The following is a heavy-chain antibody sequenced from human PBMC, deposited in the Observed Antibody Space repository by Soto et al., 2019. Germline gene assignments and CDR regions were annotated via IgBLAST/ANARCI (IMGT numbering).Heavy chain of an antibody. D-gene: IGHD5-12*01. V-gene: IGHV3-11*05. J-gene: IGHJ4*02. Sequence: QVQLVESGGGLVKPGGSLRLSCAASGFTFSDYYMSWIRQAPGKGREWVSYISSSSSYTNYADSVKGRFTISRDNAKNSLYLQMNSLRAEATAVYYCARDHHRYSGYDYVDYWGQGTLVTVSS. CDR1: GFTFSDYY. CDR2: ISSSSSYT. CDR3: ARDHHRYSGYDYVDY.